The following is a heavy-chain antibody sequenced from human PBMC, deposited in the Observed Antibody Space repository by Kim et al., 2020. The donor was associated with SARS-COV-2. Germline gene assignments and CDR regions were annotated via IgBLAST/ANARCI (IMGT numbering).Heavy chain of an antibody. J-gene: IGHJ4*02. CDR2: ISPYEGTT. V-gene: IGHV1-18*01. Sequence: ASVKVSCKASGYAFTGFGVSWVRQAPGQGLEWMAWISPYEGTTVFAQNMQDRIIMTTDIPTSTAYMELRSLRSDDTAVYYCVRGTEGFYWGQGTLVPVSS. CDR3: VRGTEGFY. CDR1: GYAFTGFG.